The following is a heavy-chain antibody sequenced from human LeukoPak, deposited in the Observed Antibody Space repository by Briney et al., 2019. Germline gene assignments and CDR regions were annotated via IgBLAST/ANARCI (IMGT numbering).Heavy chain of an antibody. CDR3: ARAEDYDILTGFDY. Sequence: GGSLRLSCAASGFTFSDYYMSWIRQAPGKGVEWVSYISSSGSTKYYVDSVKGRFTISRDNAKNSLYLQMNSLRAEDTTVYYCARAEDYDILTGFDYWGQGTLVTVSS. CDR2: ISSSGSTK. D-gene: IGHD3-9*01. V-gene: IGHV3-11*04. CDR1: GFTFSDYY. J-gene: IGHJ4*02.